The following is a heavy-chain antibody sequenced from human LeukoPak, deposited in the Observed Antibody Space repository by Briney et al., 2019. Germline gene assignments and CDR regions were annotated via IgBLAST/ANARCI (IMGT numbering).Heavy chain of an antibody. CDR1: GGTFSSYA. Sequence: ASVKVSCKASGGTFSSYAISWVRQAPGQGLEWMGGIIPIFGTANYAQKFQGRVTITADKSTSTAYMELSSLRSEDTAVYYCARDGFGRAAAGGYYGMDVWGQGTTVTVSS. V-gene: IGHV1-69*06. CDR2: IIPIFGTA. D-gene: IGHD6-13*01. J-gene: IGHJ6*02. CDR3: ARDGFGRAAAGGYYGMDV.